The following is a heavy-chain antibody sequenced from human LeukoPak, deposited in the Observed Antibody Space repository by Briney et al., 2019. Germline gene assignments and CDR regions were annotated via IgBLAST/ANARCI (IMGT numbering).Heavy chain of an antibody. CDR1: GFTFSSYG. CDR2: IWYDGSNK. D-gene: IGHD6-19*01. V-gene: IGHV3-33*01. CDR3: ARPHGGLAVAPYFDY. Sequence: PGGSLRLSCAASGFTFSSYGMHWVRQAPGKGLEWVAVIWYDGSNKYYADSVKGRFTISRDNSKNTLYLQMNSLRAEDTAVYYCARPHGGLAVAPYFDYWGQGTLVTVSS. J-gene: IGHJ4*02.